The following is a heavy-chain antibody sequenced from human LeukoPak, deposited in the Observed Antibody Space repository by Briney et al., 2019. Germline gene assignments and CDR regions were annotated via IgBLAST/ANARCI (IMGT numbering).Heavy chain of an antibody. CDR2: IYHSGST. V-gene: IGHV4-30-2*01. CDR3: ARGRRSSGYFDY. Sequence: SETLSLTCSVSGGSISSGGYSWSWIRQPPGKGLEWIGYIYHSGSTYYNPSLKSRVTISVDRSKNQFSLKLSSVTAADTAVYYCARGRRSSGYFDYWGQGTLVTVSS. CDR1: GGSISSGGYS. J-gene: IGHJ4*02. D-gene: IGHD3-22*01.